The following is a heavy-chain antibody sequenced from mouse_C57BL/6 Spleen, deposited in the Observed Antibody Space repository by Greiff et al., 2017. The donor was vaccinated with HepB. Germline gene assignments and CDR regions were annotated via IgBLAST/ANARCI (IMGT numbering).Heavy chain of an antibody. J-gene: IGHJ1*03. V-gene: IGHV1-5*01. Sequence: EVQLQQSGTVLARPGASVKMSCKTSGYTFTSYWMHWVKQRPGQGLEWIGAIYPGNSDTSYNQKFKGKAKLTAVTSASTAYMELSSLTNEDSAVYYGTGFGYYGSREYCDVWGTGTTVTVSS. CDR1: GYTFTSYW. CDR2: IYPGNSDT. D-gene: IGHD1-1*01. CDR3: TGFGYYGSREYCDV.